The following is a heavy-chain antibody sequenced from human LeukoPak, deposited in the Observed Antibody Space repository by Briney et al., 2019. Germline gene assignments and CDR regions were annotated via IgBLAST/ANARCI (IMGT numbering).Heavy chain of an antibody. CDR3: ARDSEAVAGEGYFDY. J-gene: IGHJ4*02. Sequence: SVKVSCKASGGTFSSYAISWVRQAPGQGLEWMGGIIPIFGTANYAQKFQGRVTITTDESASTAYMELSSLRSEDTAVYYCARDSEAVAGEGYFDYWGQGTLVTVSS. CDR2: IIPIFGTA. D-gene: IGHD6-19*01. CDR1: GGTFSSYA. V-gene: IGHV1-69*05.